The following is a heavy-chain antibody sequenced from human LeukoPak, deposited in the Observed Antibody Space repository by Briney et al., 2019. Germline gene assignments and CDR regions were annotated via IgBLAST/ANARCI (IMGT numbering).Heavy chain of an antibody. CDR1: GGSISSYY. CDR2: IYYSWST. J-gene: IGHJ4*02. D-gene: IGHD3-10*01. CDR3: ARGRGVLWFGDQGAY. V-gene: IGHV4-59*12. Sequence: SETLSLTCTVSGGSISSYYWSWIRQPPGKGLEWIGYIYYSWSTNYNPSLKSRVTISVDTSKNQFSLKLSSVTAADTAVYYCARGRGVLWFGDQGAYWGQGTLVTVSS.